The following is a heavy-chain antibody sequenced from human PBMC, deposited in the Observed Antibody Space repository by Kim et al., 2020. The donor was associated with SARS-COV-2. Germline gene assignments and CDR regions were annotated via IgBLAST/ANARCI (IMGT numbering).Heavy chain of an antibody. V-gene: IGHV4-59*08. D-gene: IGHD6-25*01. Sequence: SETLSLTCTISGASIISDYWTWIRQSPGKGLEWIGYISYNQRTGYNPSLKSRLSMSLDTSRNQFSLKLNTVTAADPAVYYCARLLDGNGWRFDYWAQGTLVTVSS. J-gene: IGHJ4*02. CDR2: ISYNQRT. CDR3: ARLLDGNGWRFDY. CDR1: GASIISDY.